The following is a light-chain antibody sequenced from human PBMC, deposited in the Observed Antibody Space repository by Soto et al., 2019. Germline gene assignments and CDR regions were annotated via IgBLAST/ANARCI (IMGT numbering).Light chain of an antibody. CDR1: QDISNY. V-gene: IGKV1-33*01. CDR3: QQYDNLPIT. CDR2: DAS. Sequence: DIQMTQSASSLSASVGDRFTITCQASQDISNYLNWYQQKPGKAPKLLIYDASNLETGVPSRFSGSGSGTDFTFTISSLQPEDIATYYCQQYDNLPITFGQGTRLEIK. J-gene: IGKJ5*01.